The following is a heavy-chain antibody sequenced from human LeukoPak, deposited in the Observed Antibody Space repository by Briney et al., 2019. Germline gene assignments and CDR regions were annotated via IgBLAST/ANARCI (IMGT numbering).Heavy chain of an antibody. CDR2: IYSGGST. Sequence: GGSLRLSCAASGFTFSSYAMHWVRQAPGKGLEWVSVIYSGGSTYYADSVKGRFTISRDNSKNTLYLQMNSLRAEDTAVYYCARGDDYGASYWGQGTLVTVSS. V-gene: IGHV3-53*01. CDR1: GFTFSSYA. CDR3: ARGDDYGASY. D-gene: IGHD4-17*01. J-gene: IGHJ4*02.